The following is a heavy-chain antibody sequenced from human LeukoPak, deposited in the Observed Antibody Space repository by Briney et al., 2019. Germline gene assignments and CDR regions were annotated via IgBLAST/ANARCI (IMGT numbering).Heavy chain of an antibody. J-gene: IGHJ6*02. Sequence: ASVKASCKVSGYTLTELSMHWVRQAPGKGLEWMGGFDSEDGETIYAQKFQGRVTMTEDTSTDTAYMELSSLRSEDTAVYYCATPPHYYYYYGMDVWGQGTTVTVSS. CDR2: FDSEDGET. CDR1: GYTLTELS. CDR3: ATPPHYYYYYGMDV. V-gene: IGHV1-24*01.